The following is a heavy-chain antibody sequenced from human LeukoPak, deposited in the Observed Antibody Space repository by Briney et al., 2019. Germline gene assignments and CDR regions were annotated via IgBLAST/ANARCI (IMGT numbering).Heavy chain of an antibody. J-gene: IGHJ3*02. D-gene: IGHD3-22*01. Sequence: ASVKVSCKASGYTFTSYGISWVRQAPGQGLEGMGWISAYNGNTNYAQKLQGRVTMTTDTSTSTAYMELRSLRSDDTAVYYCARDLGIVVVGDAFDIWGQGTMVTVSS. CDR1: GYTFTSYG. CDR3: ARDLGIVVVGDAFDI. CDR2: ISAYNGNT. V-gene: IGHV1-18*01.